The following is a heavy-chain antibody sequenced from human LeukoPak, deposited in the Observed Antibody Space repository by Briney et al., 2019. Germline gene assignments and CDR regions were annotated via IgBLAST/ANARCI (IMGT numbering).Heavy chain of an antibody. CDR1: GFTFSSYS. CDR2: ISSSSSYI. Sequence: GGSLRLSCAASGFTFSSYSMNWVRQAPGKGLEWVSSISSSSSYIYYADSVKGRFTISRDNAKNSLYLQMNSLRAEYTAVYYCARGEQQLVPYYYYGMDVWGQGTTVTVSS. V-gene: IGHV3-21*01. J-gene: IGHJ6*02. D-gene: IGHD6-13*01. CDR3: ARGEQQLVPYYYYGMDV.